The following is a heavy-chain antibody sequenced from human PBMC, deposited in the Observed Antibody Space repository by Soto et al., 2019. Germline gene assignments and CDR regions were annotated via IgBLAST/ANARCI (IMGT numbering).Heavy chain of an antibody. CDR3: ARGGKNYGTNGMDV. CDR2: IIPIFGTA. J-gene: IGHJ6*02. D-gene: IGHD3-10*01. V-gene: IGHV1-69*01. CDR1: GGTFSSYA. Sequence: QVQLVQSGAEVKKPGSSVKVSCKASGGTFSSYAISWVRQAPGQGLEWMGGIIPIFGTANYAQKFQGRVTITADESTSTDYMELSSLRSEDTAVYYCARGGKNYGTNGMDVWGQGTTVTVSS.